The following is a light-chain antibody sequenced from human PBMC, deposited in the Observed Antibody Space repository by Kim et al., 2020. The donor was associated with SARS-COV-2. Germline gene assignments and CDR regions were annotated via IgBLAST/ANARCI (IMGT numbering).Light chain of an antibody. J-gene: IGKJ4*01. CDR3: QQYDNLPPLT. Sequence: ASVGDRVTITCQASQDISNYLNWYQQKPGKAPKLLIYDASNLETGVPSRFSGSGSGTDFTFTISSLQPEDIATYYCQQYDNLPPLTFGGGTKVEI. CDR1: QDISNY. CDR2: DAS. V-gene: IGKV1-33*01.